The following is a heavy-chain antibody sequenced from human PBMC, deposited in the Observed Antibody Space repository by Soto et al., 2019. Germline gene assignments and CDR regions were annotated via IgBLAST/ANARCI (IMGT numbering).Heavy chain of an antibody. V-gene: IGHV4-30-4*08. D-gene: IGHD6-6*01. CDR3: ARSMYSTSAQLYYGIDV. CDR2: IYNSGIT. CDR1: GGSISSGGYY. J-gene: IGHJ6*02. Sequence: PSETLSLTCTVSGGSISSGGYYWSWIRQHPGKGLEWIGYIYNSGITYYNLSLKSRVTISVDTSKNQLSLKLSSATAADTAVYYFARSMYSTSAQLYYGIDVWGQGTTVTVSS.